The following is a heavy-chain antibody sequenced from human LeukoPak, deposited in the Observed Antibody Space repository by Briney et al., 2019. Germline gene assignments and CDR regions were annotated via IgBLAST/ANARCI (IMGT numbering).Heavy chain of an antibody. CDR1: GFTFSSFG. D-gene: IGHD6-19*01. V-gene: IGHV3-30*18. CDR2: ISYDGSNK. CDR3: AKDAYSSGWYGGYVDY. Sequence: PGGSLRLSCAASGFTFSSFGMHWVRQAPGKGLEWVAVISYDGSNKYVADPVKGRFTISRDNSKNTLYLQMNSLRAEDAGVYYCAKDAYSSGWYGGYVDYWGQGTLVTVSS. J-gene: IGHJ4*02.